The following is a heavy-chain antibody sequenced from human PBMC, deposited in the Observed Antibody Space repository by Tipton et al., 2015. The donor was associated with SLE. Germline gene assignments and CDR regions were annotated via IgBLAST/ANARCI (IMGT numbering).Heavy chain of an antibody. V-gene: IGHV4-34*01. J-gene: IGHJ2*01. CDR2: INHSGST. CDR1: GGSFSGYY. D-gene: IGHD7-27*01. Sequence: TLSLPCAVYGGSFSGYYWSWIRQPPGKGLEWIGEINHSGSTNYNPSLKSRVTISVDTSKNQFSLKLSSVTAADTAVYYCARFNWGTRYFDLWGRGTLVTVSS. CDR3: ARFNWGTRYFDL.